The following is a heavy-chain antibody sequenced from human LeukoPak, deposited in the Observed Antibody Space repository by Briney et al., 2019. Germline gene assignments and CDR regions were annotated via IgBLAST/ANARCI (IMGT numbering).Heavy chain of an antibody. Sequence: GGSLRLSCAASGITFSSYAMSWVRQAPGEGLEWVSAISGSSVTTYYAGSVKGRFTISRDNSKNTLYLQMNSLRVEDTAVYYCAKDFGDPAPGYWGQGTLVTVSS. CDR2: ISGSSVTT. J-gene: IGHJ4*02. CDR3: AKDFGDPAPGY. D-gene: IGHD3-10*01. CDR1: GITFSSYA. V-gene: IGHV3-23*01.